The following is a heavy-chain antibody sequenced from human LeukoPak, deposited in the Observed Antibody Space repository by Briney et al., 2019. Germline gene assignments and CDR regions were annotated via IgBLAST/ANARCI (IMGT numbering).Heavy chain of an antibody. V-gene: IGHV3-23*01. J-gene: IGHJ4*02. CDR1: GFTFSSYA. Sequence: GGSLRLSRAASGFTFSSYAMSWVRQAPGKGLEWVSAISGSGGSTYYADSVKGRFTISRDNSKNTLYLQMNSLRAEDTAVYYCAKQQLVRRYFDYWGQGTLVTVSS. D-gene: IGHD6-13*01. CDR2: ISGSGGST. CDR3: AKQQLVRRYFDY.